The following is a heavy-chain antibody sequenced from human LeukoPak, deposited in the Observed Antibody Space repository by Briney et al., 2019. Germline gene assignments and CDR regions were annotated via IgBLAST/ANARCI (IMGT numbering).Heavy chain of an antibody. CDR1: GLSLNNYA. V-gene: IGHV3-23*01. CDR2: SSSSDDGK. Sequence: GGSLRLSCTASGLSLNNYAMSWVRQVPGEGLEWVSASSSSDDGKWYAESVRGRLTISRDTSKNTVYLQMNSLRVEDAGVYYCAKAPVTSCRGAFCYPFDYWGHGTLVTVSS. D-gene: IGHD2-21*01. J-gene: IGHJ4*01. CDR3: AKAPVTSCRGAFCYPFDY.